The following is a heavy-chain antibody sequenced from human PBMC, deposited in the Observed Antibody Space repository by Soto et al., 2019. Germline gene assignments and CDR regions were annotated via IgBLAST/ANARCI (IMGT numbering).Heavy chain of an antibody. CDR3: ARAGYSSGWYYYGMDV. CDR2: INAGNVNT. D-gene: IGHD6-19*01. CDR1: GYTFTSYA. J-gene: IGHJ6*02. Sequence: QVQLVQSGAEVKKPGASVKVSCKASGYTFTSYAMHWVRQAPGQRLEWMGWINAGNVNTKYSQKFQGRVTITRDTSASTAYMELSSLRSEDTAVYYCARAGYSSGWYYYGMDVWGQGTTVTVSS. V-gene: IGHV1-3*01.